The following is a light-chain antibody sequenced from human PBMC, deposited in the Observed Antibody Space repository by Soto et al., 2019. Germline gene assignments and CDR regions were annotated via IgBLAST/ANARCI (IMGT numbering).Light chain of an antibody. CDR3: SSYAGDSIYVL. CDR1: SRDVGGYHF. CDR2: HVS. Sequence: QSALTQPRSVSGSPGQSVSISCTGTSRDVGGYHFVSWYQHHPGRAPKLIIYHVSERPSGVPDRFSGSKSGDTASLTISGLQSEDEADYYCSSYAGDSIYVLFGGGTKLTV. J-gene: IGLJ3*02. V-gene: IGLV2-11*01.